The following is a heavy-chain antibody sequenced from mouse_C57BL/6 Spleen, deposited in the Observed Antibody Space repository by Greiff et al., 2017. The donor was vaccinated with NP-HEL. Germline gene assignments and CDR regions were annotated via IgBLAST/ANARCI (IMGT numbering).Heavy chain of an antibody. CDR3: ARRNYYGSRNYAMDY. V-gene: IGHV1-81*01. J-gene: IGHJ4*01. D-gene: IGHD1-1*01. Sequence: VQLQQSGAELARPGASVKLSCKASGYTFTSYGISWVKQRTGQGLEWIGEIYPRSGNTYYNEKFKGKATLTADKSSSTAYMELRSLTSEDSAVYVCARRNYYGSRNYAMDYWGQGTSVTVSS. CDR1: GYTFTSYG. CDR2: IYPRSGNT.